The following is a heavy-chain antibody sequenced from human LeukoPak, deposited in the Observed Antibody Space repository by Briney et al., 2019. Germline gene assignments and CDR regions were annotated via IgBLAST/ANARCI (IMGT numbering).Heavy chain of an antibody. CDR2: INHSGST. CDR1: VGSFSGYY. Sequence: SETLSLTCAVYVGSFSGYYWSWIRQPPWKGLEWIGEINHSGSTNYNPSLKSRVTISVDTSKNQFSLKLSSVTAADTAVYYCARGDYYDSSGYVDYWGQGTLVTVSS. J-gene: IGHJ4*02. V-gene: IGHV4-34*01. CDR3: ARGDYYDSSGYVDY. D-gene: IGHD3-22*01.